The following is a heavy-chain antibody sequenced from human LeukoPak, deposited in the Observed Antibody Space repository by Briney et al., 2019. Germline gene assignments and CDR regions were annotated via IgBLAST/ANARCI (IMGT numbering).Heavy chain of an antibody. Sequence: GESLKISCKGSGYSFTSYWIGWVRQMPGKGLEWMGIIYPGDSDTRYSPPFQGQVTISADKSISTAYQQWSSLKASDTAMYYCARPRGDYGGRIDYWGQGTLVTVSS. J-gene: IGHJ4*02. CDR3: ARPRGDYGGRIDY. D-gene: IGHD4-17*01. CDR1: GYSFTSYW. V-gene: IGHV5-51*01. CDR2: IYPGDSDT.